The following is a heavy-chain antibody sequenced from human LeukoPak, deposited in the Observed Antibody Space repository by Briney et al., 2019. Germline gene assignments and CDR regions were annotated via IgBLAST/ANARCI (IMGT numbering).Heavy chain of an antibody. CDR3: ARGVDGHGDSDYSYYYGVDV. D-gene: IGHD4-17*01. J-gene: IGHJ6*02. CDR2: IKQEGSEK. CDR1: GFTFRRYW. V-gene: IGHV3-7*04. Sequence: GGSLRLSCATSGFTFRRYWMSWVRQAPGKGLEWVASIKQEGSEKYYVDSVKGRFIISRDNAKNSLFLQMNSVTAEDTAVYFCARGVDGHGDSDYSYYYGVDVWGQGTTVPISS.